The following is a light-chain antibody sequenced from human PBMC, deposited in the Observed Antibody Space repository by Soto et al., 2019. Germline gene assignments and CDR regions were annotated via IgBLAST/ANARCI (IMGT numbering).Light chain of an antibody. CDR1: TGAVTSSLF. Sequence: QTVATQEPSLTVSPGGTVTLTCGSSTGAVTSSLFPYWFQQKPGQAPRTLIYDTGNKHSWTPVRFSGSLLGDKAALTLSGAQPEDEADYYCLLSYSGTRVFGGGTKLTVL. V-gene: IGLV7-46*01. CDR3: LLSYSGTRV. CDR2: DTG. J-gene: IGLJ2*01.